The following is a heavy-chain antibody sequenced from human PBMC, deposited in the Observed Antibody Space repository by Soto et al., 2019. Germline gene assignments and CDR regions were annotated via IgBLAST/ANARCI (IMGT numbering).Heavy chain of an antibody. D-gene: IGHD3-3*01. CDR3: AKDMTWGGMSTIHYFDS. Sequence: EVQLVESGGGLVQPGRSLRLSCVASGFTADDYAMHWVRQAPGKGLEWVSGISSNSDTIDYTDSVKGRFTIYRNNAKHPLLLQMTSLRPEHTSLYYCAKDMTWGGMSTIHYFDSWGQGTLVTVSS. V-gene: IGHV3-9*02. J-gene: IGHJ4*02. CDR1: GFTADDYA. CDR2: ISSNSDTI.